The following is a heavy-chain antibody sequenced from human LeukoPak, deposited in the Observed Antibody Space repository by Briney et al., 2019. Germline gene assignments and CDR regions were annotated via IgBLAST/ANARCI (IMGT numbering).Heavy chain of an antibody. D-gene: IGHD2-2*01. CDR3: AREDIVVVPAADYYYYYGMDV. Sequence: GASVKVSCKASGYTFTSYYMHWVRQAPGQGLEWMGWISAYNGNTNYAQKLQGRVTMTTDTSTSTAYMELRSLRSDDTAVYYCAREDIVVVPAADYYYYYGMDVWGQGTTVTVSS. J-gene: IGHJ6*02. CDR2: ISAYNGNT. CDR1: GYTFTSYY. V-gene: IGHV1-18*04.